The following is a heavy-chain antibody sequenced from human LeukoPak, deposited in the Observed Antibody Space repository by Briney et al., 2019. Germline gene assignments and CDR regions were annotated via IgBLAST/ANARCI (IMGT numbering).Heavy chain of an antibody. J-gene: IGHJ5*02. CDR2: ISAYNGNT. Sequence: ASVKVSCKASGCTFTSYGISWVRQAPGQGLEWMGWISAYNGNTNYAQKLQGRVTMTTDTSTSTAYMELRSLRSDDTAVYYCARDKAGEYSSRFDPWGQGTLVTVSS. D-gene: IGHD3-10*01. CDR1: GCTFTSYG. V-gene: IGHV1-18*01. CDR3: ARDKAGEYSSRFDP.